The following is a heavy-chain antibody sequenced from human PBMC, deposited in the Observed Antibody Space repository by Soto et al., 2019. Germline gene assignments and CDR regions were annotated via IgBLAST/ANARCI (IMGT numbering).Heavy chain of an antibody. CDR2: ISSSSSYI. J-gene: IGHJ4*02. CDR3: AREGDWGYFDY. Sequence: EVQLVESGGGLVKPGGSLRLSCAASGFTFSSYSMNWVRQAPGKGLEWVSSISSSSSYIYYADSGKGRFTISRDKAKNSLYRQMNSLRAEDTAVYYCAREGDWGYFDYWGQRTLVTVSS. D-gene: IGHD3-16*01. CDR1: GFTFSSYS. V-gene: IGHV3-21*01.